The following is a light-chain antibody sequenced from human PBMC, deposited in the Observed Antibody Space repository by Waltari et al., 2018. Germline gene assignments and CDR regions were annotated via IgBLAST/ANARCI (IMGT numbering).Light chain of an antibody. CDR3: QKYVSLPAT. V-gene: IGKV3-20*01. CDR1: QSIGRY. Sequence: EIMLTQSPGTLSLSPGERATLACRASQSIGRYLAWYQHKPGQAPRLLISDASSRATGIPDRFSGSGSGTDFSLTISRLEPEDFAVYYCQKYVSLPATFGQGTKVEIK. J-gene: IGKJ1*01. CDR2: DAS.